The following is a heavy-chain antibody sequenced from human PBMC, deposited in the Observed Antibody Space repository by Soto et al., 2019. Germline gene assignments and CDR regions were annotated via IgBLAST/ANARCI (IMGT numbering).Heavy chain of an antibody. D-gene: IGHD6-13*01. CDR3: ARQYSSSWYNYYYYGMDV. Sequence: QVQLVESGGGVVQPGRSLRLSCAASGFTFSSYGMHWVRQAPGKGLEWVAVIWYDGSNKYYADSVKGRFTITRDNSKTTLYLQMNSLRAEDTAVYYCARQYSSSWYNYYYYGMDVWGQGTTVTVSS. J-gene: IGHJ6*02. CDR1: GFTFSSYG. CDR2: IWYDGSNK. V-gene: IGHV3-33*01.